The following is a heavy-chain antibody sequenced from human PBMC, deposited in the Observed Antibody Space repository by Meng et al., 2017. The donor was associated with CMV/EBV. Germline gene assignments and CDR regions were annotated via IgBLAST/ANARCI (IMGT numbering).Heavy chain of an antibody. J-gene: IGHJ5*02. CDR2: INPNSGGT. CDR1: GYTFTGYY. CDR3: ARDGYCSSTSCPGPGWFDP. V-gene: IGHV1-2*02. D-gene: IGHD2-2*01. Sequence: ASVKVSCKASGYTFTGYYMHWVRQAPGQGLEWMGWINPNSGGTNYAQKFQGRVTMTRDTSISTAYMELSSLRSEDTAVYYCARDGYCSSTSCPGPGWFDPWGQGTLVTVSS.